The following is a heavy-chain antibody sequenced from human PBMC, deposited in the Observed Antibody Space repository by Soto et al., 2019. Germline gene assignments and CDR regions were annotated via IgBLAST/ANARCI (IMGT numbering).Heavy chain of an antibody. Sequence: GGSLRLSCAASGFTFSSYGMHWVRQAPGKGLEWVAVISYDGSNKYYADSVKGRFTISRDNSKNTLYLQMNSLRAEDTAVYYCAKGLLDYVINIWGQGTLVTVSS. CDR1: GFTFSSYG. V-gene: IGHV3-30*18. CDR2: ISYDGSNK. J-gene: IGHJ4*02. CDR3: AKGLLDYVINI. D-gene: IGHD4-17*01.